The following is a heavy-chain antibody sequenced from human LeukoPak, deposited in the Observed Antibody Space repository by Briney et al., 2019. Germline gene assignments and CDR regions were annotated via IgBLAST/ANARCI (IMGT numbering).Heavy chain of an antibody. CDR1: GGSISGYH. D-gene: IGHD4-17*01. CDR2: IYYSGSS. Sequence: SETLSLTCNVSGGSISGYHWSWIRQPPGKGLEWLGYIYYSGSSNYNPSLKSRVTISADTSKNQFSLKLSSVTAADTAVYYCARGAADYGDYSYYFDYWGQGSLVTVSS. CDR3: ARGAADYGDYSYYFDY. V-gene: IGHV4-59*12. J-gene: IGHJ4*02.